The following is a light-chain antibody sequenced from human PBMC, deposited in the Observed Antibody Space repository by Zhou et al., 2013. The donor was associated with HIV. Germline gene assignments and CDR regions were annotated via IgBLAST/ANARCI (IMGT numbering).Light chain of an antibody. CDR3: QHYDNWPPWT. CDR2: DVS. Sequence: LLTQSPATLSLSPGERATLSCKTSQSVSTYLAWYQQRPGQAPTLLIYDVSNRATGIPARFSGSGSGTDFTLTISSLQSEDFAVYYCQHYDNWPPWTFGQGTKVEIK. V-gene: IGKV3-11*01. CDR1: QSVSTY. J-gene: IGKJ1*01.